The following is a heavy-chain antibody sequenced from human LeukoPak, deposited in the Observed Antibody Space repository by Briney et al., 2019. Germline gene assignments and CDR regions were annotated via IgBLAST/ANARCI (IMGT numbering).Heavy chain of an antibody. CDR3: ARQHRYCSGGSCYPQVGWFDP. V-gene: IGHV3-11*01. Sequence: TGGSLRLYCAASGFTFGDYYMTWVRQAPGKGLEWVSYISNSGSTIYDADSVKGRFTISRDNAKNSLYLQMNTLRAEDTAVYYCARQHRYCSGGSCYPQVGWFDPWGQGTLVTVSS. J-gene: IGHJ5*02. CDR1: GFTFGDYY. CDR2: ISNSGSTI. D-gene: IGHD2-15*01.